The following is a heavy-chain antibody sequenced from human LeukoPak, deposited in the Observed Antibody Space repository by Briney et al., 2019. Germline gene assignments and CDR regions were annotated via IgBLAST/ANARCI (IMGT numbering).Heavy chain of an antibody. V-gene: IGHV1-69*02. Sequence: GASVKVSCKASGATFSSYTISWVRQAPGQGLEWMGRIIPILGIANYAQKFQGRVTITADKSTSTAYMELSSLRSEDTAVYYCARQGRRDYSLCGDWGQGTLVTVSS. CDR1: GATFSSYT. J-gene: IGHJ4*02. CDR3: ARQGRRDYSLCGD. D-gene: IGHD4-11*01. CDR2: IIPILGIA.